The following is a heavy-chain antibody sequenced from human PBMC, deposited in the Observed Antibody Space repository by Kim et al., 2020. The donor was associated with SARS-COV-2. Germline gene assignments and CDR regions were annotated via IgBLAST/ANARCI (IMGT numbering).Heavy chain of an antibody. CDR2: ICYGGSKI. Sequence: GGSLRLSCAASGFTFSNYGMHWVRQAPGKGLEWVSGICYGGSKIYYADSVKGRFTISRDNSKNTLYLQMNSLRAEDTAVYYCASNLALGGYCYSGMDVWGQGTTVTVSS. CDR1: GFTFSNYG. V-gene: IGHV3-33*08. D-gene: IGHD7-27*01. J-gene: IGHJ6*02. CDR3: ASNLALGGYCYSGMDV.